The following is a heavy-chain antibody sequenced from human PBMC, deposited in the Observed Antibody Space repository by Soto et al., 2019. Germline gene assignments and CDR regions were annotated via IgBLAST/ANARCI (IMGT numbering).Heavy chain of an antibody. V-gene: IGHV4-31*03. CDR1: GGSISSGGYY. Sequence: SETLSLTCTVSGGSISSGGYYWSWIRQHPGKGLEWIGYIYYSGSTYYNPSLKSRVTISVDTSKNQFSLKLSSVTAADTAVYYCARDEDNWFDPWGQGTLVTVSS. J-gene: IGHJ5*02. CDR3: ARDEDNWFDP. CDR2: IYYSGST.